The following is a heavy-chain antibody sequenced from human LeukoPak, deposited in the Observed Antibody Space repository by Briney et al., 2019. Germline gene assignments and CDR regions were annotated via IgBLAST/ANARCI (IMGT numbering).Heavy chain of an antibody. Sequence: SETLSLTCAVYGGSFSGYYWSWIRQPPGKGLEWIGEINHSGSTNYNPSLKSRVTISVDTSKNQFSLKLNSVTAADTAVYYCARGRSTYYYDSSGYYSCYGMDVWGQGTTVTVSS. CDR2: INHSGST. CDR3: ARGRSTYYYDSSGYYSCYGMDV. J-gene: IGHJ6*02. D-gene: IGHD3-22*01. V-gene: IGHV4-34*01. CDR1: GGSFSGYY.